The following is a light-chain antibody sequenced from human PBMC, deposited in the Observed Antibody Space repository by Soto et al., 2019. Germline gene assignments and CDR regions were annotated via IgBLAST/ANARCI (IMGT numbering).Light chain of an antibody. CDR2: DNS. Sequence: QSALTQPPSVAGAPGQRVTSSCTGSSSNIGAGYDVHWYQQLPGTAPKLLIYDNSNRPSGVPDRFSGSKSGTSASLAITGLQAEDEADYYCQSYDSSLSGYVFGTGTKVTVL. V-gene: IGLV1-40*01. CDR1: SSNIGAGYD. CDR3: QSYDSSLSGYV. J-gene: IGLJ1*01.